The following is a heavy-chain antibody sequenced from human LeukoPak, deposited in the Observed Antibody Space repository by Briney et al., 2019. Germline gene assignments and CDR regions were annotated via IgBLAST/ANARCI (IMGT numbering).Heavy chain of an antibody. Sequence: GGSLRLSCAASALTFSKYAMNWVRQAPGKGLEWVPVISRSDSGSNIYYADSVKGRFTISRDNSKNTLYLQMNSLRAEDTAVYYCAPATIAAATGHHFYYGMGVWGQGTTVTVSS. V-gene: IGHV3-23*01. J-gene: IGHJ6*02. D-gene: IGHD6-25*01. CDR2: ISRSDSGSNI. CDR1: ALTFSKYA. CDR3: APATIAAATGHHFYYGMGV.